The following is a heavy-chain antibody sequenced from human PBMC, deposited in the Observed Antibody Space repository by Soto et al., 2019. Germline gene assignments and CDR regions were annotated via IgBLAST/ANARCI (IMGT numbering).Heavy chain of an antibody. V-gene: IGHV3-49*03. D-gene: IGHD2-2*01. Sequence: GGSLRLSCTASGFTFGDYAMSWFRQAPGKGLEWVGFIRSKAYGGTTEYAASVKGRFTISRDDSKSIAYLQMNSLKTEEKAVIYFIREGVVPAAGYYYYYMDVWGKGTTVTVSS. CDR2: IRSKAYGGTT. CDR3: IREGVVPAAGYYYYYMDV. J-gene: IGHJ6*03. CDR1: GFTFGDYA.